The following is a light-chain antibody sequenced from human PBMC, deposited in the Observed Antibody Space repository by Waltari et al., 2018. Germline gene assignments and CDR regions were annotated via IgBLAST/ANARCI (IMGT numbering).Light chain of an antibody. CDR3: QQYYSYSGYT. J-gene: IGKJ2*01. CDR1: QSISRY. CDR2: QTS. V-gene: IGKV1-5*03. Sequence: DIQITQSPSTLSASVGERVTISCRASQSISRYLAWYQQKPGKAPKLLIYQTSNLESGVPSRFSGSGSGTEFTLTISSLQSDDFASYYCQQYYSYSGYTFGQGTKLEI.